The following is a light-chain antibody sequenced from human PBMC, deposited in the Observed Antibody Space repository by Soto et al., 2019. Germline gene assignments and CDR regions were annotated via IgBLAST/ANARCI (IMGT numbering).Light chain of an antibody. CDR2: SNN. J-gene: IGLJ1*01. CDR3: AAWNDSLNGLYV. CDR1: SSXXGSNT. Sequence: QSVLTQPPSASGTPRQRVTISCSGXSSXXGSNTVNWYQQLPGTAPKLLIYSNNQRPSGVPDRFSGSKSGTSASLAISGLQSEDGTDYYCAAWNDSLNGLYVFGTGTKLTVL. V-gene: IGLV1-44*01.